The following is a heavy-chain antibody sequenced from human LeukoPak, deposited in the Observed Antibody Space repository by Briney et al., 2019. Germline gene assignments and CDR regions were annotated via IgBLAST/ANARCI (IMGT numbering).Heavy chain of an antibody. CDR2: IYYSGST. D-gene: IGHD1-26*01. J-gene: IGHJ4*02. V-gene: IGHV4-59*01. Sequence: SETLSLTCSVSGGSISSYYWSWIRQPPGKGLGWIGYIYYSGSTNYNPSLKSRVTISVDKSKNQFSLKLSSVTAADTAVYYCASLQPPGKVGYWGQGTLVTVSS. CDR3: ASLQPPGKVGY. CDR1: GGSISSYY.